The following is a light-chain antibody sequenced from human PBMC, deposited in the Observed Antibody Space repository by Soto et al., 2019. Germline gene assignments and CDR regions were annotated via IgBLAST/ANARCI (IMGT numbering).Light chain of an antibody. Sequence: EIVLTQSPGTVSLSAGERATLSCRASQSISTNSLAWYQQKPGQAPRLLIYAASSRATGIPDRFAGSGPGTDFTLTISSLEPEDFAVYFCHQYDTSPLSFGGGTKVGMK. J-gene: IGKJ4*01. V-gene: IGKV3-20*01. CDR2: AAS. CDR1: QSISTNS. CDR3: HQYDTSPLS.